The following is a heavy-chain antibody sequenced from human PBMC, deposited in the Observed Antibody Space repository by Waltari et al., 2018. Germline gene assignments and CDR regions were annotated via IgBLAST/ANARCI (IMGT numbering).Heavy chain of an antibody. V-gene: IGHV4-34*01. CDR3: AKQWVDVWDGLGGFDV. J-gene: IGHJ3*01. CDR1: GGSLSGSF. Sequence: QVQLQQWGAGLLRPSETLSLTCAVNGGSLSGSFWSWFRQAPGKGLEWIAEINYGGSSNANPSLERRVTISVDTAKNQVFLRMNAVTAADTGLYYCAKQWVDVWDGLGGFDVWGQGTMITVSS. CDR2: INYGGSS. D-gene: IGHD6-19*01.